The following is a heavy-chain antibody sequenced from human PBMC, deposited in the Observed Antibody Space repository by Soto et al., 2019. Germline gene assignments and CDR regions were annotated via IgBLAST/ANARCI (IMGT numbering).Heavy chain of an antibody. V-gene: IGHV1-69*01. J-gene: IGHJ6*02. Sequence: QVQLVQSGAEVKKPGSSVKVFCKASGGTFSNYTISWVRQAPGQGLEWMGGIIPVFGTTDYEQKFQGRVTITADGSTSTAYMKLSSLRSADTAVYYCARSSPYIVVRKPTGNQDYYGMDVWGQGTKVTGSS. D-gene: IGHD2-2*01. CDR1: GGTFSNYT. CDR3: ARSSPYIVVRKPTGNQDYYGMDV. CDR2: IIPVFGTT.